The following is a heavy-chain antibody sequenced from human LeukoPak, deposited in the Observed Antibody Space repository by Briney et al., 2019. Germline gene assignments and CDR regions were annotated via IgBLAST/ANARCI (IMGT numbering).Heavy chain of an antibody. V-gene: IGHV3-7*01. D-gene: IGHD2-8*02. Sequence: GGSLRLSCAGSGFTFSNSWMGWVRQAPGKGLEWVANVQHIGGETYYVDSVKGRFTISRDNAKNSVYLQMTSLRVEDTAVYFCASRYCTGVNCFAASYMCMDVWGKGTAVTVSS. J-gene: IGHJ6*03. CDR3: ASRYCTGVNCFAASYMCMDV. CDR2: VQHIGGET. CDR1: GFTFSNSW.